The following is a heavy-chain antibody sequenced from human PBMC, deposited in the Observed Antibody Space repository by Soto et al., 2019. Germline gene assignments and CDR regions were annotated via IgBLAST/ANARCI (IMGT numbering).Heavy chain of an antibody. CDR3: ATRLTIVRGVIDY. CDR2: ISGSGGST. V-gene: IGHV3-23*01. D-gene: IGHD3-10*01. J-gene: IGHJ4*02. Sequence: LRLSCAASGFTFSSYAMSWVRQAPGKGLEWVSAISGSGGSTYYADSGKGRFTISRDNSKNTLYLQMNSLRAEDTAVYYCATRLTIVRGVIDYWGQGTLVTVSS. CDR1: GFTFSSYA.